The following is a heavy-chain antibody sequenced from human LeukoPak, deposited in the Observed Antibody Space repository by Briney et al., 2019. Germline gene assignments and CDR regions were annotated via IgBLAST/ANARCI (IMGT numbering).Heavy chain of an antibody. J-gene: IGHJ4*02. CDR2: IYTSGST. V-gene: IGHV4-61*02. CDR1: GGSISSGNYY. Sequence: KPSQTLSLTCTVSGGSISSGNYYGSWIRQPAGKGLEWIGRIYTSGSTNYNPSLKSRVTISVDTSKNQFSLKLSSVTAADTAVYYCARGVRGLYFDYWGQGTLVTVSS. D-gene: IGHD3-10*01. CDR3: ARGVRGLYFDY.